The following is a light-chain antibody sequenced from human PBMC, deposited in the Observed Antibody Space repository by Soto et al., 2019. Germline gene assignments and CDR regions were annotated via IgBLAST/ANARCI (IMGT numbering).Light chain of an antibody. V-gene: IGLV2-14*01. J-gene: IGLJ1*01. CDR2: EVR. CDR1: TSDVGGYNY. Sequence: QSALTQPASVSGSPGQSITISCTGTTSDVGGYNYVSWYQQHPGKAPKLMIYEVRNRPSGVSNRFSGSKSGNTASLTISGLQAEDEADYYCSSYTSSNIYVFGPGIKLTVL. CDR3: SSYTSSNIYV.